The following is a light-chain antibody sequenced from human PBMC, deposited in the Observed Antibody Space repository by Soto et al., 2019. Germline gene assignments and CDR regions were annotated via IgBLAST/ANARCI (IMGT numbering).Light chain of an antibody. Sequence: EIVLTQSPGTLSLSPGERATRSCMASQNVGSRYLAWYQQKPGQAPRLLIYDASNRATGIPARFSGTGSGTDFTLTINNLEPEDFAVYYCQVRTNWSIAFGRGTRLEI. CDR2: DAS. CDR1: QNVGSRY. CDR3: QVRTNWSIA. J-gene: IGKJ5*01. V-gene: IGKV3D-20*02.